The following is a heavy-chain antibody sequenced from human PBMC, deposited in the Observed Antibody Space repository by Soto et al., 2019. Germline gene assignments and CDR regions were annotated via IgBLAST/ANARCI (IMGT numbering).Heavy chain of an antibody. V-gene: IGHV3-11*05. CDR1: GFVFSDYY. CDR2: ISSCSSHT. J-gene: IGHJ4*02. Sequence: QVQLVESGGGLVKAGGSLRLSCAASGFVFSDYYMTWIRQAPGKGLEWLTYISSCSSHTNYADSVKGRFTISRDNAKNSVYLQINSLRAEDTAVYYCARRISAHFDYWGQGTLVTVSS. CDR3: ARRISAHFDY.